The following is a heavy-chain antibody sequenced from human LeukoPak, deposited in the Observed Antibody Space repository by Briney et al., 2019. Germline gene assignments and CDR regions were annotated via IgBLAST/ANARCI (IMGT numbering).Heavy chain of an antibody. D-gene: IGHD6-13*01. J-gene: IGHJ4*02. V-gene: IGHV4-34*01. CDR2: INHSGST. CDR1: GGSFSGYY. CDR3: ARARVYSSTWSEFDY. Sequence: SETLSLTCAVYGGSFSGYYWSWIRQPPGKGLEWIGEINHSGSTNYNPSLKSRVTISVDTSKNQFSLELSSVTAADTAVYYCARARVYSSTWSEFDYWGQGTLVTVSS.